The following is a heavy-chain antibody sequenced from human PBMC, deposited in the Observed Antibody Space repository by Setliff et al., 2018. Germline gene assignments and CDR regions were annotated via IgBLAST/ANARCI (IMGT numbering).Heavy chain of an antibody. CDR3: ARVLVGYDFWSGYYQTMPHFDY. CDR2: ISAYNGNT. V-gene: IGHV1-18*01. CDR1: GGTFSSYD. Sequence: GASVKVSCKASGGTFSSYDISWVRQAPGQGLEWMGWISAYNGNTNYAQKLQGRVTMTTDTSTSTAYMELRSLRSDGTAVYYCARVLVGYDFWSGYYQTMPHFDYWGQGTLVTVSS. D-gene: IGHD3-3*01. J-gene: IGHJ4*02.